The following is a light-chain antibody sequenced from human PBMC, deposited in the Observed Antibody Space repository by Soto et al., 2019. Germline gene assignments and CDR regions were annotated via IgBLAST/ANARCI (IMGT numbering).Light chain of an antibody. CDR2: SAS. J-gene: IGKJ5*01. V-gene: IGKV1-39*01. CDR1: QSISNY. CDR3: QQSYRTPT. Sequence: DIQMTQSPSSLSASVGDRVTIPCRASQSISNYLHWYQEKPGTAPKLLVFSASSLQSGVPSRFSGSGSGTDYTLTISSLQPEDFATYYCQQSYRTPTFGQGTRLEIK.